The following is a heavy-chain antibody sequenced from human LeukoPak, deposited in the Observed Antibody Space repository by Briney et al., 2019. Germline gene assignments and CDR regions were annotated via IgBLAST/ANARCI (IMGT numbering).Heavy chain of an antibody. J-gene: IGHJ4*02. V-gene: IGHV1-46*01. CDR2: INPSGGST. CDR1: GCTFTSYY. CDR3: ARSPSNGDYVDY. D-gene: IGHD4-17*01. Sequence: ASVKVSCKASGCTFTSYYMHWVRQAPGQGLEWMGIINPSGGSTSYAQKFQGRVTMTRDTSTSTVYMELSSLRSEDTDVYYCARSPSNGDYVDYWGQGTLVTVSS.